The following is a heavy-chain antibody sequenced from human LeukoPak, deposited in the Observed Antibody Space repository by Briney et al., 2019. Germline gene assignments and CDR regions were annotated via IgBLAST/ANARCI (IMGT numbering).Heavy chain of an antibody. CDR3: AKSAGGNIYDALDM. Sequence: GGSLRLFCAASGFNFSSYAMRWVRQAPGKGLEWVAIITCSGGITYYADSVKGRFTISRDNSKNTLYLQMNILRAEDTAVYYCAKSAGGNIYDALDMWGQGTMVTVSS. CDR1: GFNFSSYA. D-gene: IGHD6-13*01. CDR2: ITCSGGIT. V-gene: IGHV3-23*01. J-gene: IGHJ3*02.